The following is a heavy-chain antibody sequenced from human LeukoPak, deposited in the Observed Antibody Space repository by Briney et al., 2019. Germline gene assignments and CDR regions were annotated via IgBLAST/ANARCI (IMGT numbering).Heavy chain of an antibody. CDR1: GFTFSSYA. CDR3: ARGYCSGGSCYGYYYYGLDA. Sequence: PGGSLRLSCAASGFTFSSYALHWVRQAPGKGLEWVAVTSYGGSHKYYADSVKGRFTISRDDSKNTLYLQMNSLRAEDTAVYYCARGYCSGGSCYGYYYYGLDARGQGPAVTVSS. CDR2: TSYGGSHK. D-gene: IGHD2-15*01. J-gene: IGHJ6*02. V-gene: IGHV3-30-3*01.